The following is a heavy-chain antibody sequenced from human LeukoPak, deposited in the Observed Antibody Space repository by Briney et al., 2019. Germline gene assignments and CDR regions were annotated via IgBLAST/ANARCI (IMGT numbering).Heavy chain of an antibody. J-gene: IGHJ4*02. Sequence: GGSLRLSCAASGFTFSNAWMSWVRQAPGKGLEWVGRIKRKTDGGTTDYAAPVKGRFTISRDDSKNTLYLQMNSLKTEDTAVYYCTTDGSPCDYVWGSYRHWGQGTLVTVSS. D-gene: IGHD3-16*02. CDR1: GFTFSNAW. CDR3: TTDGSPCDYVWGSYRH. CDR2: IKRKTDGGTT. V-gene: IGHV3-15*01.